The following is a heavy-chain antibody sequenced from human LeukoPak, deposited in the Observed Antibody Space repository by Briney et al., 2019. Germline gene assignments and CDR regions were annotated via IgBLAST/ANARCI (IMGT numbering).Heavy chain of an antibody. Sequence: SETLSLTCTVSGGSISSYYWSWIRQPPGKGLEWIGRVFTSGIISGNTNYNPSVKSRVTMSVDSSKNQFSLNLSSLTAADTAVYYCAVRIAVTGKYYFAYWGQGTLVTVSS. D-gene: IGHD6-19*01. CDR1: GGSISSYY. CDR2: VFTSGIISGNT. J-gene: IGHJ4*02. V-gene: IGHV4-4*07. CDR3: AVRIAVTGKYYFAY.